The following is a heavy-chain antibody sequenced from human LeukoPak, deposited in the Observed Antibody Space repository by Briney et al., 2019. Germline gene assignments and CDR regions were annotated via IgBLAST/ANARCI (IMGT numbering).Heavy chain of an antibody. D-gene: IGHD2-15*01. CDR3: TTRRQDGW. Sequence: PGGSLRLSCVGSGFTFSDAWMSWVRQAPGEGLEWVGRIKGKSDGGTIDYAAPVKGRFTISRDDSRNTLYLQMNSLKTEDTAVYYCTTRRQDGWWGQGTLVTVS. CDR2: IKGKSDGGTI. J-gene: IGHJ4*02. CDR1: GFTFSDAW. V-gene: IGHV3-15*01.